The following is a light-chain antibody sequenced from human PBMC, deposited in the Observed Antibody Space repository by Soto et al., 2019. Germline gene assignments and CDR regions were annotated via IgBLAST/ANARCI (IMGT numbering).Light chain of an antibody. Sequence: DIQMTQSPSTLSASVGDRVTITCRASQSISSWLAWYQQKPGKAPKLLIYDASSLESGVPSRFSGSGSGTEFTLTISSLQPEDFATYYCQQLNNYPLTFGEGTKVDI. V-gene: IGKV1-5*01. J-gene: IGKJ4*01. CDR2: DAS. CDR3: QQLNNYPLT. CDR1: QSISSW.